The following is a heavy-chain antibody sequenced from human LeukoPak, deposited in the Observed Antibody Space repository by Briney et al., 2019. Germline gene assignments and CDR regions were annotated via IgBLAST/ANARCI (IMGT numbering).Heavy chain of an antibody. D-gene: IGHD3-10*01. CDR3: ARAVMMVRGVIIGGYWFDP. CDR2: IYYTGST. CDR1: GGSISSYY. Sequence: SETLSLTCTVSGGSISSYYWSWIRQPPGKGLEWIGYIYYTGSTNYNPSLKSRVTISVDTSRNQFSLKLNSVTAADTAVYYCARAVMMVRGVIIGGYWFDPWGQGTLVTVSS. V-gene: IGHV4-59*01. J-gene: IGHJ5*02.